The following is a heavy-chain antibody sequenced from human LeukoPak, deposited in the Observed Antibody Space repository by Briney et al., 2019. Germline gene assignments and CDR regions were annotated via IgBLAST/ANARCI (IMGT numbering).Heavy chain of an antibody. V-gene: IGHV4-34*01. D-gene: IGHD5-24*01. Sequence: PSETLSLTCAVYGGSFSGCYWSWIRQPPGKGLEWIGEINHSGSTNYNPSLKSRVTISVDTSKNQFSLKLSSVTAADTAVYYCARGLRWLQSKRGFDYWGQGTLVTVSS. CDR1: GGSFSGCY. J-gene: IGHJ4*02. CDR2: INHSGST. CDR3: ARGLRWLQSKRGFDY.